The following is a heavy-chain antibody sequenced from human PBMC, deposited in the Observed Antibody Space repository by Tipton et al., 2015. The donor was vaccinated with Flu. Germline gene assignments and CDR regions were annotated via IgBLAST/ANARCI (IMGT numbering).Heavy chain of an antibody. CDR3: ASKVANWGVWEPLDY. CDR2: INHSGRT. V-gene: IGHV4-34*01. D-gene: IGHD7-27*01. Sequence: LRLSCVVDGGSFSGHYWSWIRQPPGKGLEWIGEINHSGRTNHNPSLKSRVTISVDTSKSQFSLGLTSVTAADTAVYYCASKVANWGVWEPLDYWGQGTLVTVSS. CDR1: GGSFSGHY. J-gene: IGHJ4*02.